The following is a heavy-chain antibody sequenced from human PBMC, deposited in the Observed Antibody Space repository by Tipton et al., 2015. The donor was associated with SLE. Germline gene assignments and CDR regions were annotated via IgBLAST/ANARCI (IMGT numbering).Heavy chain of an antibody. CDR1: AYMFTSYY. CDR2: INPSGGST. V-gene: IGHV1-46*01. J-gene: IGHJ6*02. Sequence: QSGPEVKKAGASVTVSCEASAYMFTSYYMHWVRQAPGQGLEWMGIINPSGGSTSYAQKFQGRVTMTRDTSTSTVYMELSSLRSEDTALYYCARAGAVASIYYYGMDVWGQGTTVTVSS. CDR3: ARAGAVASIYYYGMDV. D-gene: IGHD6-19*01.